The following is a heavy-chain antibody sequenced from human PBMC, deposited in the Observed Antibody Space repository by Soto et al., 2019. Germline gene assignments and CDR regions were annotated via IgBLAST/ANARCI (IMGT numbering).Heavy chain of an antibody. J-gene: IGHJ4*02. Sequence: PGGSLRLSCAASGFTFSSYAMTWVRQAPGKGLEWVSTISGTGTTTYYADSVKGRFTISRDNSKNTLYLQMNSLSTEDTAVYYCVKAVYLLDFDYWGQGTLVTVSS. CDR2: ISGTGTTT. D-gene: IGHD2-8*01. V-gene: IGHV3-23*01. CDR3: VKAVYLLDFDY. CDR1: GFTFSSYA.